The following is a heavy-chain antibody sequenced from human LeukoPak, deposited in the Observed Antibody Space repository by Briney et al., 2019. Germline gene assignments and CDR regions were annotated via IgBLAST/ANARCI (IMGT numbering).Heavy chain of an antibody. Sequence: ASVKVSCKASGYTFSSYGISWVRQAPGQGLEWMGWISAYNGNTNYAQKLQGRVTMATDTSTSTAYMDLRSLRSDDTAVYYCARDLSAVAGVAIGYWGQGTLVTVSS. CDR1: GYTFSSYG. CDR2: ISAYNGNT. CDR3: ARDLSAVAGVAIGY. V-gene: IGHV1-18*01. J-gene: IGHJ4*02. D-gene: IGHD6-19*01.